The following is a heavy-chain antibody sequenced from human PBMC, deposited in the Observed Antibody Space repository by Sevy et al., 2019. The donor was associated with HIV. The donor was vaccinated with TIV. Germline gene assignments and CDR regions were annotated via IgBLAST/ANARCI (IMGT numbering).Heavy chain of an antibody. J-gene: IGHJ3*02. CDR2: ISAYKGNT. V-gene: IGHV1-18*01. Sequence: ASVKVSCKASGYTFTSYGISWVRQAPGQGLEWMGWISAYKGNTNYAQKLQGRVTMTTDTSTSTAYMELRSLRSDDTAVYYCERSLVRLQEIVVPNGAFDIWGQGTMVTVSS. CDR3: ERSLVRLQEIVVPNGAFDI. CDR1: GYTFTSYG. D-gene: IGHD1-26*01.